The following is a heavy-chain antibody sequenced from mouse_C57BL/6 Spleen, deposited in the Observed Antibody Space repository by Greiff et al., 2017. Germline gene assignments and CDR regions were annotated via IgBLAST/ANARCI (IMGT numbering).Heavy chain of an antibody. CDR2: IHPNSGST. J-gene: IGHJ4*01. CDR1: GYTFTSYW. CDR3: ARPPVVATDYAMDY. Sequence: VQLQQPGAELVKPGASVKLSCKASGYTFTSYWMHWVKQRPGQGLEWIGMIHPNSGSTNYNEKFKSKATLTVDKSSSTAYMQLSSLTSEDSAVYYCARPPVVATDYAMDYWGQGTSVTVSS. V-gene: IGHV1-64*01. D-gene: IGHD1-1*01.